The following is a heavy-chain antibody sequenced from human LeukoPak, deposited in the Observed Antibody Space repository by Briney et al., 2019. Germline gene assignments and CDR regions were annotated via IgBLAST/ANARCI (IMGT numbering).Heavy chain of an antibody. CDR1: GFTFSSYA. D-gene: IGHD5-12*01. V-gene: IGHV3-23*01. J-gene: IGHJ4*02. CDR3: AKLKLRGYKAPSDY. Sequence: GGSLRLSCAASGFTFSSYAMSWVRQAPGKGLEWVSAISGSGGSTYYADSVKGRFTISRDNSKNTLYLQMNSLRAEDTAVYYCAKLKLRGYKAPSDYWGQGTLVTVSS. CDR2: ISGSGGST.